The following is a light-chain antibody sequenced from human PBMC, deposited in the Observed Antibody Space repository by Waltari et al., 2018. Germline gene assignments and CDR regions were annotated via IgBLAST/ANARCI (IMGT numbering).Light chain of an antibody. CDR3: QQYYRTPQT. J-gene: IGKJ1*01. CDR1: QSVLSSSNNKNY. Sequence: DIVMTQSPDSLAVSLGERATINCKSSQSVLSSSNNKNYLAWYQQKPGQPPKLLIYWASTRESGVPHRFSGSGSGTDFTLTISSLQAEDVAVYYCQQYYRTPQTFGQGTKVEIK. CDR2: WAS. V-gene: IGKV4-1*01.